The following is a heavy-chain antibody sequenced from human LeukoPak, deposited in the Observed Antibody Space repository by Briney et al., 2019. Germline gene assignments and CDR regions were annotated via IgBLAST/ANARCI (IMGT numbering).Heavy chain of an antibody. CDR1: GFTFKEYG. J-gene: IGHJ4*02. Sequence: GGSLRLSCAASGFTFKEYGMTWVRQAPGKGLEWVSSISSSSTYIYYADSVKGRSTISRDNAKNSLYLQMNSLRAEDTAVYYCAREGVVIVGANDCWGQGTLVTVSS. V-gene: IGHV3-21*01. CDR3: AREGVVIVGANDC. D-gene: IGHD1-26*01. CDR2: ISSSSTYI.